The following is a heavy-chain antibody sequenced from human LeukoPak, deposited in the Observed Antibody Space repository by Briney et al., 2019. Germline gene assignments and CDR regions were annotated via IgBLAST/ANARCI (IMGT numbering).Heavy chain of an antibody. J-gene: IGHJ5*02. V-gene: IGHV4-34*01. CDR2: INHSGST. CDR1: GGSFSGYY. D-gene: IGHD2-2*01. CDR3: VSYQLPQGWFDP. Sequence: PSETLSLTCAVYGGSFSGYYWSWIRQPPGKGLEWIGEINHSGSTNYNPSLKSRVIISVDTSKNQFSLKLSSVTAADTAVYYCVSYQLPQGWFDPWGQGTLVTVSS.